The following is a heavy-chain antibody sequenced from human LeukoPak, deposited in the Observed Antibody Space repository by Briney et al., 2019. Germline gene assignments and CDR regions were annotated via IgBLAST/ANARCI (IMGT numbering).Heavy chain of an antibody. CDR3: AGTRMVRGVIITPFDY. CDR1: GFSFSSYE. J-gene: IGHJ4*02. D-gene: IGHD3-10*01. Sequence: GGSLRLSCAASGFSFSSYELNWVRQAPGKRLEWVSYISSSGNTIYYADSVKGRFTISRDNAKSSLYLQMNSLRAEDTAVYYCAGTRMVRGVIITPFDYWGQGTLVTVSS. CDR2: ISSSGNTI. V-gene: IGHV3-48*03.